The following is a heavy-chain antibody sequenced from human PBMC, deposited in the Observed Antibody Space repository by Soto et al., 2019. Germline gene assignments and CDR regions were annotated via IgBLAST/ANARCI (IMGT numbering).Heavy chain of an antibody. CDR3: AIGDATTIVLTTYYAMDV. V-gene: IGHV1-69*12. D-gene: IGHD3-22*01. CDR1: GGSLSNYG. CDR2: VIPVFGTP. Sequence: QVQLVQSGAEVKKPGSSVKVSCKASGGSLSNYGISWVRQAPGQGLDWMGAVIPVFGTPNYAQKFHDRVTITADESTTRVYMEVRSLTSEDTAMYYYAIGDATTIVLTTYYAMDVWGQGTTVTVSP. J-gene: IGHJ6*01.